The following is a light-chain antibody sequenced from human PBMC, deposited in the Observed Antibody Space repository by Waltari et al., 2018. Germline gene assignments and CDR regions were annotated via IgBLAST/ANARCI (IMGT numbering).Light chain of an antibody. CDR2: WAS. J-gene: IGKJ1*01. V-gene: IGKV4-1*01. CDR3: QQYYSVPRT. Sequence: DIVLTQSPDSLAVSLGERATINCKSSQSILYSSNTKNYLAWYQQKSGQPPRLLISWASTRESGVPVRFSGRGSGTDFTLTIGSLQAEDVAVYYCQQYYSVPRTFGQGTKVEIK. CDR1: QSILYSSNTKNY.